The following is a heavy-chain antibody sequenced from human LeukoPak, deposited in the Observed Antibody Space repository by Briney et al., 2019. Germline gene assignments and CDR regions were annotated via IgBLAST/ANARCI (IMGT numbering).Heavy chain of an antibody. Sequence: GGSLRLSCAASGFTFSNYDMSWVRQAPGKGLEWVSAISASGGSTYYADSVKGRFTISRDNSKNTLYLQMNSLRAEDTAVYYCARDLSYYDSSGYYHWGQGTLVTVSS. D-gene: IGHD3-22*01. CDR3: ARDLSYYDSSGYYH. CDR1: GFTFSNYD. J-gene: IGHJ5*02. V-gene: IGHV3-23*01. CDR2: ISASGGST.